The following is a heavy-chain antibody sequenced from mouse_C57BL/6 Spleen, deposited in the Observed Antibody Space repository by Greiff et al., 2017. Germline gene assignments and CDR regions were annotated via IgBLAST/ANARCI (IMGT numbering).Heavy chain of an antibody. CDR3: AREAYGSSPYY. CDR1: GYTFTSYG. J-gene: IGHJ2*01. D-gene: IGHD1-1*01. CDR2: IYPRSGNT. Sequence: QVQLKESGAELARPGASVKLSCKASGYTFTSYGISWVKQRTGQGLEWIGEIYPRSGNTYYNEKFKGKATLSADKSSSSAYMELRSLTSEDSAVYFCAREAYGSSPYYWGQGTTLTVSS. V-gene: IGHV1-81*01.